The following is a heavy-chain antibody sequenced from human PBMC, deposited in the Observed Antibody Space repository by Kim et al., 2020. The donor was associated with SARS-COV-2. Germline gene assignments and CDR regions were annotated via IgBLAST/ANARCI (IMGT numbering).Heavy chain of an antibody. CDR3: ARALLEMQYYYDSSGYYGDYYYSMDV. V-gene: IGHV3-33*08. CDR2: IWYDGSNK. CDR1: GFTFSSYG. D-gene: IGHD3-22*01. Sequence: GGSLRLSCAASGFTFSSYGMHWVRQAPGKGLEWVAVIWYDGSNKYYADSVKGRFTISRDNSKNTLYLQMNSLRAEDTAVYYCARALLEMQYYYDSSGYYGDYYYSMDVWGQGTTVTVSS. J-gene: IGHJ6*02.